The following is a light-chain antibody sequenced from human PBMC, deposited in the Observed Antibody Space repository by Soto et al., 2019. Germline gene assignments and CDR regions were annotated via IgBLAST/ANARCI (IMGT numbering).Light chain of an antibody. Sequence: DILMTQSPAPLSVSPGQRATLSCRGSQNINSNVAWYQQTPGRPPRLLIYGASTRATGVPARFSGSGSGTRYILTISSLQSEDFSVYYCQQYDDWPPWTFGQGTKVDIK. J-gene: IGKJ1*01. CDR3: QQYDDWPPWT. V-gene: IGKV3-15*01. CDR1: QNINSN. CDR2: GAS.